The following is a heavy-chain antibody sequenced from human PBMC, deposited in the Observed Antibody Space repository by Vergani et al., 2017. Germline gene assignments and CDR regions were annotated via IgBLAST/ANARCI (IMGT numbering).Heavy chain of an antibody. J-gene: IGHJ5*02. Sequence: EVQLLESGGGLVQPGGSLRLSCAASGFPFSSYAMSWVRQAPGKGLGLVSAISSSSRYIYYADSVKGRFTISRDNAKNSLYLQMNSLRAEDTAVYYCAGDMVYGGNSNWFDPWGQGTLVTVSS. CDR1: GFPFSSYA. D-gene: IGHD4-23*01. CDR2: ISSSSRYI. CDR3: AGDMVYGGNSNWFDP. V-gene: IGHV3-21*01.